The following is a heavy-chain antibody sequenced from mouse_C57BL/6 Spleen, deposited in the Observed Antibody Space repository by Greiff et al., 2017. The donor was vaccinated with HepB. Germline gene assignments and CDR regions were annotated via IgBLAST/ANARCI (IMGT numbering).Heavy chain of an antibody. CDR2: ISGGGGNT. J-gene: IGHJ2*01. V-gene: IGHV5-9*01. D-gene: IGHD1-1*01. Sequence: EVQLVESGGGLVKPGGSLKLSCAASGFTFSSYTMSWVRQTPEKRLEWVATISGGGGNTYYPDSVKGRFTISRDNAKNTLYLQMSSLRSEDTALYYCARHDGSSYEDYFDYWGQGTTLTVSS. CDR1: GFTFSSYT. CDR3: ARHDGSSYEDYFDY.